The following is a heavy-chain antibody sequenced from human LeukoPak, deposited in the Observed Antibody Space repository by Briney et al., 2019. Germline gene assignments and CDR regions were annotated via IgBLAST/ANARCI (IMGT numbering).Heavy chain of an antibody. CDR2: ISWNSGSI. CDR3: ARDHGLDP. CDR1: GFTFDDYA. J-gene: IGHJ5*02. V-gene: IGHV3-9*01. Sequence: QPGGSLRLSCAASGFTFDDYAMHWVRQAPGKGLEWVSGISWNSGSIGYADSVKGRFTISRDNAKNSLYLQMNSLRAEDTAVYYCARDHGLDPWGQGTLVTVSS.